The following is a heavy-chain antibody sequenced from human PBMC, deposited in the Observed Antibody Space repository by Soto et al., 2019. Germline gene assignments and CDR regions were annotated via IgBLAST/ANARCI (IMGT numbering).Heavy chain of an antibody. J-gene: IGHJ5*02. CDR2: IFSNDEK. CDR1: GFSLSNARMG. Sequence: QVTLKESGPVLVKPTETLTLTCTVSGFSLSNARMGVSWIRQPPGKALEWLAHIFSNDEKSYSTSLKSRLTISKDTSKSQVVLTMTNMDPLDTATYYCARIPTNCYDSSGYWTNWFDPWGQGTLVTVSS. D-gene: IGHD3-22*01. CDR3: ARIPTNCYDSSGYWTNWFDP. V-gene: IGHV2-26*01.